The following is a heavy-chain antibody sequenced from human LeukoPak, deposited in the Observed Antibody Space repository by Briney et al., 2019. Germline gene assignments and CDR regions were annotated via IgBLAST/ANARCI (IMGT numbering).Heavy chain of an antibody. V-gene: IGHV1-2*02. CDR3: ARDRGSGRPGPLPYYYYMDV. D-gene: IGHD3-10*01. CDR1: GYTFTGYY. J-gene: IGHJ6*03. CDR2: INPNSGGT. Sequence: GASVKVSCKASGYTFTGYYMHWVRQAPGQGLEWMGWINPNSGGTNYAQKFQGRVTMTRDTSISTAYMELSRLRSDVTAVYYCARDRGSGRPGPLPYYYYMDVWGKGTTVTVSS.